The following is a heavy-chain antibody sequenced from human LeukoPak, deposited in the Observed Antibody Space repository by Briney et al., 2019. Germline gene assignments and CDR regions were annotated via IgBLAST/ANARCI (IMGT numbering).Heavy chain of an antibody. J-gene: IGHJ5*02. CDR1: GYTFTGYY. CDR3: ARDSSSWKYNWFDP. V-gene: IGHV1-2*02. D-gene: IGHD6-13*01. Sequence: ASVKVSCKASGYTFTGYYMLWVRQAPGQGLEWMGWINPNSGGTNYAQKFQGRVTMTRDTSISTAYMELSRLRSDDTAVYYCARDSSSWKYNWFDPWGQGTLVTVSS. CDR2: INPNSGGT.